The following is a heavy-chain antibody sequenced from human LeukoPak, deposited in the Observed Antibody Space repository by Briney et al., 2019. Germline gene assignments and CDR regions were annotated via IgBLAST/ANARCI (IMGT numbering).Heavy chain of an antibody. Sequence: SETLSLTCAVYGGSFSGYYWSWIRQPPGKGLEWIGEINHSGSTSYNPTLKSRATMSVDTSKNQFSLKLSSVTAADTAVYYCARSIAAAGPYYYYMDVWGKGTTVTVSS. V-gene: IGHV4-34*01. CDR2: INHSGST. D-gene: IGHD6-13*01. J-gene: IGHJ6*03. CDR1: GGSFSGYY. CDR3: ARSIAAAGPYYYYMDV.